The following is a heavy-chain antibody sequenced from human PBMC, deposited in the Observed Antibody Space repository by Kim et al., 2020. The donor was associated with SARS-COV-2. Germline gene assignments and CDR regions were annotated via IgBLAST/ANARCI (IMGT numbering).Heavy chain of an antibody. Sequence: ASVKVSCKASGYIFTDSYIHWVRQAPGQGLEWMGWIKPGSGDTNYAQKFHDRATLSSDTSINTAYLDLISLSSDDTALYYCARGADYWVQGTLVTVSS. CDR2: IKPGSGDT. CDR1: GYIFTDSY. V-gene: IGHV1-2*02. CDR3: ARGADY. J-gene: IGHJ4*02.